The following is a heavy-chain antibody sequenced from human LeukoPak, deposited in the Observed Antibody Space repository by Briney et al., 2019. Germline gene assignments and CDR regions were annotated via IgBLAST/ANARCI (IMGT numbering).Heavy chain of an antibody. CDR2: IYYSGST. D-gene: IGHD2-15*01. CDR3: ARGPIVVVAAPRRDEFDY. CDR1: GGSISSYY. J-gene: IGHJ4*02. V-gene: IGHV4-59*01. Sequence: SETLSLTCTVPGGSISSYYWSWIRQPPGKGLEWIGYIYYSGSTNYNPSLKSRVTISVDTSKNQFSLKLSSVTAADTAVYYCARGPIVVVAAPRRDEFDYWGQGTLVTVSS.